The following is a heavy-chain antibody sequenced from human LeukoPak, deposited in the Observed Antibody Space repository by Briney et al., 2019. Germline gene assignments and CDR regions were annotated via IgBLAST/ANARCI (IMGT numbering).Heavy chain of an antibody. J-gene: IGHJ4*02. CDR2: ISRSSTYT. V-gene: IGHV3-11*03. D-gene: IGHD5-12*01. CDR3: ARHYSGSGSNFDY. CDR1: GFTFSDYY. Sequence: GGSLRLSCAASGFTFSDYYMNWIRQAPGKGLECISYISRSSTYTNYADSVKGRFSISRDNAKNSLYLQMISLRAEDTAVYYCARHYSGSGSNFDYWGQGTLVTVSS.